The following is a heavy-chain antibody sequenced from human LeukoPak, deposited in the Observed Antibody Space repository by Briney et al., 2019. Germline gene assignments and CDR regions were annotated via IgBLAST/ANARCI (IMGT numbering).Heavy chain of an antibody. CDR3: ARKYSSGWYRRGYGMDV. CDR2: IYSGGST. V-gene: IGHV3-66*01. D-gene: IGHD6-19*01. Sequence: PGGSLRLSCAASGFTFSSYAMSWVRQAPGKGLEWFSVIYSGGSTYYADSVKGRFTISRDNSKNTLYLQMNSLRAEDTAVYYCARKYSSGWYRRGYGMDVWGQGTTVTVSS. CDR1: GFTFSSYA. J-gene: IGHJ6*02.